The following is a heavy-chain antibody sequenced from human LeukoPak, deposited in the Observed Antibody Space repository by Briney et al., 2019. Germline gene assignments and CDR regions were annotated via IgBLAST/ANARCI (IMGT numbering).Heavy chain of an antibody. V-gene: IGHV3-23*01. D-gene: IGHD3-22*01. Sequence: GGSLRLSCAASRFTFSIYAMSWVRQAPGQGLEWVSAIIGSGGSTYYTDSVKGRFTISRDNSKNTLYLQMNSLRAEDTAVYYCAKGPYYYESSGYTAYFQHWGQGTMVTVSS. CDR2: IIGSGGST. CDR1: RFTFSIYA. J-gene: IGHJ1*01. CDR3: AKGPYYYESSGYTAYFQH.